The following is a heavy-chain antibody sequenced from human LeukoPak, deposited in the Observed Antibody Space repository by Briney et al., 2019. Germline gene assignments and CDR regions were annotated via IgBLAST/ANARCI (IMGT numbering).Heavy chain of an antibody. CDR1: GGSISSYY. D-gene: IGHD1-14*01. CDR2: IYYSGST. J-gene: IGHJ5*02. V-gene: IGHV4-59*01. CDR3: ARTPESSGWFDP. Sequence: PSETLSLTCTVSGGSISSYYWSWIRQPPGKGLEWIGYIYYSGSTNYNPSLKSRVTISVDTSKNQFSLKLSSVTAADTGVYYCARTPESSGWFDPWGQGTLVTVSS.